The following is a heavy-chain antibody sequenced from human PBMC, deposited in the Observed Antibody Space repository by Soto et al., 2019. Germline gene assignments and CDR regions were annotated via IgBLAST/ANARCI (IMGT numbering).Heavy chain of an antibody. V-gene: IGHV3-33*01. CDR3: VRTACVINNCSYRGVR. D-gene: IGHD1-20*01. CDR2: IGFDGTNI. J-gene: IGHJ4*02. Sequence: QGQLVESGRGVVQPGRSLRLSCVASGFDFKTYGMHWVRQAPGKGLEWVAVIGFDGTNIHYSDSVRGRFSISRDNSENTESLQMNSLRVEYTALYYCVRTACVINNCSYRGVRWGQGTLVTV. CDR1: GFDFKTYG.